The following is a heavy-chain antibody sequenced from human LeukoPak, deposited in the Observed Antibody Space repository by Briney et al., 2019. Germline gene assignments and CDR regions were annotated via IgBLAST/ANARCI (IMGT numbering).Heavy chain of an antibody. CDR2: FYTSGHT. Sequence: SETLSLTCTVSGGSINSGSYYWSWIRQPAGKGLEWMGHFYTSGHTSYNPSLKSRVTISVDTSKNQFSLNLSSVTAADTAVYYCARDLLHRGYAFDIWGQGTMVTVSS. V-gene: IGHV4-61*09. D-gene: IGHD5-12*01. CDR3: ARDLLHRGYAFDI. J-gene: IGHJ3*02. CDR1: GGSINSGSYY.